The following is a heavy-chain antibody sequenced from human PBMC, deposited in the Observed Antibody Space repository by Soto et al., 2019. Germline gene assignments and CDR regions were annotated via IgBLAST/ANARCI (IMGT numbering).Heavy chain of an antibody. J-gene: IGHJ6*03. V-gene: IGHV1-8*01. Sequence: EASVKVSCKASGYTFTSYDINWVRQATGQGLEWMGWMNPNSGNTGYAQKFQGRVTMTRNTSISTAYMELSSLRSEDTAVYYCARGNLGYCSSTSCPTYYYYYYMDVWGKGTTVTVSS. CDR3: ARGNLGYCSSTSCPTYYYYYYMDV. CDR2: MNPNSGNT. CDR1: GYTFTSYD. D-gene: IGHD2-2*01.